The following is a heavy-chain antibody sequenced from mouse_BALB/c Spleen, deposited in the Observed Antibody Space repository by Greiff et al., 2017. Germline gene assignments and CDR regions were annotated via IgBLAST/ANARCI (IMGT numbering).Heavy chain of an antibody. Sequence: QVQLKQSGAELAKPGASVKMSCKASGYTFTSYWMHWVKQRPGQGLEWIGYINPSTGYTEYNQKFKDKATLTADKSSSTAYMQLSSLTSEDSAVYYCARSWRYDAYWGQGTTLTVSS. CDR1: GYTFTSYW. V-gene: IGHV1-7*01. CDR2: INPSTGYT. D-gene: IGHD2-14*01. J-gene: IGHJ2*01. CDR3: ARSWRYDAY.